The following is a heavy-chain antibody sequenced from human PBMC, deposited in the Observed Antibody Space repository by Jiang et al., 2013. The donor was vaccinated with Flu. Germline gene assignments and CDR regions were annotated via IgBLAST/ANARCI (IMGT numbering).Heavy chain of an antibody. CDR1: GGSISSSSYY. CDR2: IYYSGST. CDR3: ARHGSNYDSSGYYYPYYFDY. V-gene: IGHV4-39*01. J-gene: IGHJ4*02. D-gene: IGHD3-22*01. Sequence: GPGLVKPSETLSLTCTVSGGSISSSSYYWGWIRQPPGKGLEWIGSIYYSGSTYYNPSLKSRVTISVDTSKNQFSLKLSSVTAADTAVYYCARHGSNYDSSGYYYPYYFDYWGQGTLVTVSS.